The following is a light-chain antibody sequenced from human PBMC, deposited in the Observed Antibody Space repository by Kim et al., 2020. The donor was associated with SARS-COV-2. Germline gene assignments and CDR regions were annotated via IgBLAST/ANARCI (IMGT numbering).Light chain of an antibody. V-gene: IGKV3-15*01. CDR2: STS. J-gene: IGKJ5*01. CDR3: QQCNNWPPT. Sequence: SPGERATLSCRASQSISNNFLAWYQQKPGQTPRLLMYSTSNRATGIPARFTGSGSGTDFTLTISSLQSEDFAVYYCQQCNNWPPTFGQGTRLEIK. CDR1: QSISNN.